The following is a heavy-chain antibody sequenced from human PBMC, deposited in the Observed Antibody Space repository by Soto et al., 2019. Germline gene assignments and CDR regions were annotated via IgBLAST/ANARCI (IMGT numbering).Heavy chain of an antibody. Sequence: QVQLVQSGAEVKKPGASVKVSCKASGYTFTNYGITWVRQAPGQGLEWLGLVSAYNGERMYAQRVQARVIMTTDTSTTTAYMELRSLRSDDTAVYYCSRGTSIPASGDYWGQGTLVTVSS. CDR1: GYTFTNYG. CDR3: SRGTSIPASGDY. D-gene: IGHD6-6*01. V-gene: IGHV1-18*01. J-gene: IGHJ4*01. CDR2: VSAYNGER.